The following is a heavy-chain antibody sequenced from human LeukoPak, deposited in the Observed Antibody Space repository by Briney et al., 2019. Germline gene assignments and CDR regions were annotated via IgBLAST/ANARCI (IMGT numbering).Heavy chain of an antibody. J-gene: IGHJ4*02. Sequence: PGGSLRLSCAASGFTFSSYAMHWVRQAPGKGLEWVAVISYDGSNKYYADSVKGRFTISRDNSKNTLYLQMNSLRAEDTAVYYCARDPTMLWFGEANHYDYWGQGTLVTVSS. CDR2: ISYDGSNK. CDR3: ARDPTMLWFGEANHYDY. V-gene: IGHV3-30*04. CDR1: GFTFSSYA. D-gene: IGHD3-10*01.